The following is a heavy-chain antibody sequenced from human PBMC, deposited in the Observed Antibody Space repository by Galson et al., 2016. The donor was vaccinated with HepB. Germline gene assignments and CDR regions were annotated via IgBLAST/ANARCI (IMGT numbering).Heavy chain of an antibody. CDR2: IIPILNTA. CDR1: GGTFSSYA. J-gene: IGHJ1*01. Sequence: SGGTFSSYAFSWVRQTPGQGLEWMGGIIPILNTAKYAQKFQGRVTTTADESSSTAYMELSSLRSEDTAVYYCARADSSSYGYYFQHWGQGTLVTVSS. V-gene: IGHV1-69*01. D-gene: IGHD3-22*01. CDR3: ARADSSSYGYYFQH.